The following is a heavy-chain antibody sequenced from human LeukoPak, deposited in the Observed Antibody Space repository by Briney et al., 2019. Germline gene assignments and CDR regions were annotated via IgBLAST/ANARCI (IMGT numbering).Heavy chain of an antibody. CDR1: GYTFTSYD. CDR3: ARLLRFWFDP. D-gene: IGHD4-17*01. Sequence: GASVKVFCKASGYTFTSYDINWVRQATGQGLEWMGWMNPNSGNTGYAQKFQGRVTMTWNTSISTAYMELSSLRSEDTAVYYCARLLRFWFDPWGQGALLTVSS. J-gene: IGHJ5*02. CDR2: MNPNSGNT. V-gene: IGHV1-8*01.